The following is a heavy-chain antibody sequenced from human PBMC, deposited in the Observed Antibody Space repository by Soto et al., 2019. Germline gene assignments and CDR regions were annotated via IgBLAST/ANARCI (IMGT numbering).Heavy chain of an antibody. D-gene: IGHD5-18*01. CDR2: INHSGST. CDR3: ARGGDTAMDDFDY. V-gene: IGHV4-34*01. Sequence: SETLSLTCAVYGGSFSGYYWSWIRQPPGKGLEWIGEINHSGSTNYNPSLKSRVTISVDTSKNQFSLKLSSVTAADTAVYYCARGGDTAMDDFDYWGQGXLVTVSS. CDR1: GGSFSGYY. J-gene: IGHJ4*02.